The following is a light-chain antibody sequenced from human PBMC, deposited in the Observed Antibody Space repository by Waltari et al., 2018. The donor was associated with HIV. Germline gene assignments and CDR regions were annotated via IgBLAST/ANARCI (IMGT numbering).Light chain of an antibody. CDR2: EVS. CDR1: SSDVGSYNL. Sequence: QSALTQPASVSGSPGQSITISCTGTSSDVGSYNLVSRDQQHPGKAPKLWIYEVSKRHSGVSNRFSGSKSGNTASLTISGLQAEDEADYYCCSYAGSSTFGVFGGGTKLTVL. J-gene: IGLJ2*01. V-gene: IGLV2-23*02. CDR3: CSYAGSSTFGV.